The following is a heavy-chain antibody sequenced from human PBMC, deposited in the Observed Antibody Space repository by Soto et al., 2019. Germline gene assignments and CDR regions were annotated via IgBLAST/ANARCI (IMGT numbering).Heavy chain of an antibody. V-gene: IGHV1-69*13. Sequence: ASVKVSCKASGGTFSSYAISWVRQAPGQGLEWMGGIIPIFGTANYAQKFQGRVTITADESTSTAYMELSSLRSEDTAVYYCARSRITIFGVVSYYFDYWGQGTLVTVSS. CDR2: IIPIFGTA. D-gene: IGHD3-3*01. CDR3: ARSRITIFGVVSYYFDY. J-gene: IGHJ4*02. CDR1: GGTFSSYA.